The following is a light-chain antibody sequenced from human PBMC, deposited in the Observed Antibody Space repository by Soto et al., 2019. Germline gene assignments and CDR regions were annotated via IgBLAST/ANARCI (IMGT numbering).Light chain of an antibody. CDR3: QQSYSTPLT. CDR1: QSISSY. Sequence: DIQMTQCPSSLSASVGDRVTITCRASQSISSYLNWYQQKPGKAPKLLIYAASSLQSGVTSRFSGSGSGTDFTLTISSLQPEDFATYYCQQSYSTPLTVGQGTRLEIK. J-gene: IGKJ5*01. CDR2: AAS. V-gene: IGKV1-39*01.